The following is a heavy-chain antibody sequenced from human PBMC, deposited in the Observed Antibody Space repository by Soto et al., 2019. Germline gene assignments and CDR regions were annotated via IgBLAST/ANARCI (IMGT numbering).Heavy chain of an antibody. D-gene: IGHD3-22*01. V-gene: IGHV4-39*01. CDR1: GGSISSSSYY. CDR3: ARLYYDSRGYYWFDP. CDR2: IYDSGST. J-gene: IGHJ5*02. Sequence: QLQLQESGPGLVKPSETLSLTCTVSGGSISSSSYYWGWIRHPPGKVLEWIGSIYDSGSTYDNPSLTRRVTISVVTSKSQFSLRLSSVPAADTAVYYCARLYYDSRGYYWFDPWGQGTLGTVSS.